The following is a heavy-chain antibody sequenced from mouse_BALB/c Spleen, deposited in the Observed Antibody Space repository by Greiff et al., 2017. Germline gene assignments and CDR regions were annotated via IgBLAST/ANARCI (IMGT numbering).Heavy chain of an antibody. CDR2: ISSGSSTI. Sequence: EVQRVESGGGLVQPGGSRKLSCAASGFTFSSFGMHWVRQAPEKGLEWVAYISSGSSTIYYADTVKGRFTISRDNPKNTLFLQMTSLRSEDTAMYYCARILDGYYFAMDYWGQGTSVTVSS. CDR3: ARILDGYYFAMDY. J-gene: IGHJ4*01. CDR1: GFTFSSFG. V-gene: IGHV5-17*02. D-gene: IGHD2-3*01.